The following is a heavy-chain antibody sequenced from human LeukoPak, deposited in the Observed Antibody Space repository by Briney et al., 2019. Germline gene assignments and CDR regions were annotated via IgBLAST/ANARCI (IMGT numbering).Heavy chain of an antibody. CDR1: GGSFTTVDYY. CDR3: ARHGGAAYFDY. Sequence: SETLSLTCAVSGGSFTTVDYYWAWIRQPPGKGLEWIGSGYYFGTTSYNPSLQSRVTISLDTSKNQFFLKLTSLTTADTAVYYCARHGGAAYFDYWGQGTLVTVSS. V-gene: IGHV4-39*07. J-gene: IGHJ4*02. D-gene: IGHD3-16*01. CDR2: GYYFGTT.